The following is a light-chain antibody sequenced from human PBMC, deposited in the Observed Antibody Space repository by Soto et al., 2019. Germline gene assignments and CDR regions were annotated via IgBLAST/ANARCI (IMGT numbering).Light chain of an antibody. Sequence: QSVLTQPASVSGSPGQSINISCTGTSSDVGGYNYVSWYQHHPGKAPKLIIYDVSNRPSGVSNPFSGSKSGNTASLTISGLQPEEEADYYCSSYTTSNTRQIVFGTGTKLTVL. CDR2: DVS. J-gene: IGLJ1*01. V-gene: IGLV2-14*03. CDR1: SSDVGGYNY. CDR3: SSYTTSNTRQIV.